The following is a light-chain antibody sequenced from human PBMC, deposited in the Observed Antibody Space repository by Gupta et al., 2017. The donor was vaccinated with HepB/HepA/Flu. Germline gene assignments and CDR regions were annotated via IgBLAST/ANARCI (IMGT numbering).Light chain of an antibody. CDR2: ADS. CDR3: QVWDRDSDQVV. V-gene: IGLV3-21*02. CDR1: NIGSYS. J-gene: IGLJ3*02. Sequence: SYVLTPPPSVSGAPGETVRITCGGNNIGSYSVHWYHQTPGQAPVLVLHADSDRPSGIPDRFSGSNSGNTATLTISRVEVGDEADYYCQVWDRDSDQVVFGGGTKLTVL.